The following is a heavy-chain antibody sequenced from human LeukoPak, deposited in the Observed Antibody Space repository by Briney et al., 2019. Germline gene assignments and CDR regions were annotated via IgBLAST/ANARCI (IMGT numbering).Heavy chain of an antibody. CDR2: IRSQTDGGTT. V-gene: IGHV3-15*01. CDR3: TTEGTGLGYCTSTSCY. J-gene: IGHJ4*02. D-gene: IGHD2-2*01. Sequence: GGSLRLSCAASGFTFTSAWMIWVRQSPGKGLEWVGRIRSQTDGGTTEYAAPVQGRFTISRDDSHNTLYLQMNSLRTDDTAMYYCTTEGTGLGYCTSTSCYWGQGTLVTVSS. CDR1: GFTFTSAW.